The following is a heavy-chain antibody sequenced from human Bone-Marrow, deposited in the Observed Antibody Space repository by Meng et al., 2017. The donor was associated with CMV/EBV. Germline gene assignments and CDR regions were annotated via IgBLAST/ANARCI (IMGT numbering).Heavy chain of an antibody. CDR3: AILGSYGVDNWFDP. V-gene: IGHV1-2*02. CDR2: INPNGGLT. D-gene: IGHD1-26*01. J-gene: IGHJ5*02. CDR1: GYTFSGYY. Sequence: ASVKVSCKTSGYTFSGYYMHWVRQAPGQGLEWMGWINPNGGLTKYAQKFQGRVTMTRDTPISTAYVEVSDLRSDDTAVYYCAILGSYGVDNWFDPWGQGTLVTVSS.